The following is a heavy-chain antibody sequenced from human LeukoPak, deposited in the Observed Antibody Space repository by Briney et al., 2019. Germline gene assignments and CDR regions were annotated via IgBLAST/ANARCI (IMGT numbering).Heavy chain of an antibody. J-gene: IGHJ5*02. D-gene: IGHD3-3*01. Sequence: ASVKVSCKVSGYTLTELSMHWVRQAPGKGLEWMGGFDPEDGETIYAQKFQGRVTMTEDTSTDTAYMELSSLRSEDTAVYYCATDSVRYDFWSGPRRWFDPWGQGTLVTVSS. CDR2: FDPEDGET. V-gene: IGHV1-24*01. CDR1: GYTLTELS. CDR3: ATDSVRYDFWSGPRRWFDP.